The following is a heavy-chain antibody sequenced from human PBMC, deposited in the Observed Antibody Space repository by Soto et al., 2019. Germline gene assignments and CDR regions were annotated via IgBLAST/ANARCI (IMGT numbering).Heavy chain of an antibody. V-gene: IGHV3-23*01. D-gene: IGHD4-17*01. CDR2: ISGSGGST. J-gene: IGHJ5*02. Sequence: GGSLRLSCAASGFTFSSYAMSWVRQAPGKGLEWVSAISGSGGSTYYADSVKGRFTISRDNSKNTLYLQMNSLRAEDTAVYYCAKVTVATVTTFGGWFDPWGQGTLVTVSS. CDR3: AKVTVATVTTFGGWFDP. CDR1: GFTFSSYA.